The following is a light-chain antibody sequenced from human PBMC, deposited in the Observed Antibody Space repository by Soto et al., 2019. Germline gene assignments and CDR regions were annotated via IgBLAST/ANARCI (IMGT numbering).Light chain of an antibody. CDR3: HQYGGPRWT. CDR2: GAS. CDR1: QSVVTNS. V-gene: IGKV3-20*01. J-gene: IGKJ1*01. Sequence: EIVLTQSPGTLSLSPGERATLSCRASQSVVTNSLAWYQQKPGQAPRLSIYGASNRATGIPDRFSGRGSGTDFTLTISRLEPEDCAVYYCHQYGGPRWTFGQGTKVDIK.